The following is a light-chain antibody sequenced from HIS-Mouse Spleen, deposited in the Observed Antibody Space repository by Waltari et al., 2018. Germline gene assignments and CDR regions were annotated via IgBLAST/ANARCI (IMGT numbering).Light chain of an antibody. CDR3: AAWDDSLNGWV. CDR2: SNN. V-gene: IGLV1-44*01. Sequence: QSVLTQPPSASGTPGQRVPIPCSGSRPNIGRNTVNWYQPLPGTAPKLLIYSNNQRPSGVPDRFSGSKSGTSASLAISGLQSEDEADYYCAAWDDSLNGWVFGGGTKLTVL. J-gene: IGLJ3*02. CDR1: RPNIGRNT.